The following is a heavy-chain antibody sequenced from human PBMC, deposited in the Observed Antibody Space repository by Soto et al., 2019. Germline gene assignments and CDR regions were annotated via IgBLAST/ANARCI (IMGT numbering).Heavy chain of an antibody. CDR3: AMSIVVVTALDY. CDR2: INAGNGNT. V-gene: IGHV1-3*01. J-gene: IGHJ4*02. CDR1: GYTFTSYA. Sequence: ASVKVSCKASGYTFTSYAMHWVRQAPGQRLEWMGWINAGNGNTKYSQKFQGRVTITRDTSASTAYMELSSLRSEDTAVYYCAMSIVVVTALDYLGQGTLVTSPQ. D-gene: IGHD2-21*02.